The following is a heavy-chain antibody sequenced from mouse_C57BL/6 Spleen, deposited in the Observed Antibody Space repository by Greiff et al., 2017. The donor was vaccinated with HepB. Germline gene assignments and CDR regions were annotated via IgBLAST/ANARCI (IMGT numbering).Heavy chain of an antibody. V-gene: IGHV5-17*01. Sequence: EVMLVESGGGLVKPGGSLKLSCAASGFTFSDYGMHWVRQAPEKGLEWVAYISSGSSTIYYADTVKGRFTISRDNAKNTLFLQMTSLRSEDTAMYYCARGGYSSYYAMDYWGQGTSVTVSS. CDR1: GFTFSDYG. D-gene: IGHD2-3*01. CDR3: ARGGYSSYYAMDY. J-gene: IGHJ4*01. CDR2: ISSGSSTI.